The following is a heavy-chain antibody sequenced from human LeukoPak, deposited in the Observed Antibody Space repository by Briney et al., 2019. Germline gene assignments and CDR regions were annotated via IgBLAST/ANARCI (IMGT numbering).Heavy chain of an antibody. CDR2: IGTAGDA. D-gene: IGHD2-15*01. V-gene: IGHV3-13*01. CDR3: ARDPAGLPGYFQH. J-gene: IGHJ1*01. Sequence: GGSLRLSCAASGFTFTSYVIHWVREGAGKGLEWVWSIGTAGDAYYPESVKGRFTISRDNSKNTLYLQMNSLRAEDTAVYYCARDPAGLPGYFQHWGQGTLVTVSS. CDR1: GFTFTSYV.